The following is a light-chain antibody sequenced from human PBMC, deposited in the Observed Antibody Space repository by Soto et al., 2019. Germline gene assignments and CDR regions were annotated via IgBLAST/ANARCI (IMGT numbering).Light chain of an antibody. Sequence: QSVLTQPPSASGSPGQSVTISCTGTSSDVGGYNFVSWYQQHPGKAPKLMIYEVSKRPSGVPDRFSGSKSGNTASLTVSGLQAEDEADYYFSSYAGSNGYVFGTGTKLTVL. J-gene: IGLJ1*01. CDR1: SSDVGGYNF. CDR2: EVS. V-gene: IGLV2-8*01. CDR3: SSYAGSNGYV.